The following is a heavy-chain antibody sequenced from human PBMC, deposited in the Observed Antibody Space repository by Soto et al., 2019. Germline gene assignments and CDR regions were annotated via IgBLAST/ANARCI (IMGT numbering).Heavy chain of an antibody. J-gene: IGHJ4*02. V-gene: IGHV1-3*01. Sequence: GASVKVSCKASGYTFNTYGFTWVRQAPGQRLEWMGWINAHNGNTKYSQKFQGRVTITRDTSASTAYMELSSLRSEDTAVYYCARETNWGPDYWGQGTLVTVS. CDR3: ARETNWGPDY. D-gene: IGHD7-27*01. CDR1: GYTFNTYG. CDR2: INAHNGNT.